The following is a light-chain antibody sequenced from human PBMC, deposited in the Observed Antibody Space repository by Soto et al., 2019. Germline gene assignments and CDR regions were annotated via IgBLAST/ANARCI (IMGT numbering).Light chain of an antibody. CDR3: QQYDIFPYT. V-gene: IGKV1-33*01. J-gene: IGKJ2*01. CDR2: DAS. CDR1: QDISTY. Sequence: DIQMTQSPSSLSASVGDRVTITCQASQDISTYLNWYRQKSGKAPKLLIYDASNLETGVPSRFSGSGSGTHFTLTISSLQPEDIATYYCQQYDIFPYTFGQGTNLEIK.